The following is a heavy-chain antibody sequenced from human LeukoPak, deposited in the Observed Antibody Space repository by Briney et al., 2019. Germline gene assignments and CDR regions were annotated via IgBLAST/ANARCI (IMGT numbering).Heavy chain of an antibody. V-gene: IGHV4-39*01. J-gene: IGHJ4*02. CDR3: ARTLVSSSRSRVVAAFDY. Sequence: SETLSLTCTVSGGSISSSSYYWGWIRQPPGKGLEWIGSIYYSGSTYYNPSLKSRVTISVDTSKNQFSLKLSSVTAADTAVYYCARTLVSSSRSRVVAAFDYWGQGTLVTVSS. CDR1: GGSISSSSYY. CDR2: IYYSGST. D-gene: IGHD6-13*01.